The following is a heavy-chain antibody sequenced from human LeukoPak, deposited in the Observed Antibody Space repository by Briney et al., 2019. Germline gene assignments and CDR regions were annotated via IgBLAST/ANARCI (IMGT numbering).Heavy chain of an antibody. V-gene: IGHV1-18*01. CDR3: ARDGPRRIAVAGPGDY. J-gene: IGHJ4*02. D-gene: IGHD6-19*01. CDR2: ISAYNGNT. Sequence: ASVKVSCKASGYTFTSCGISWVRQAPGQGLEWMGWISAYNGNTNYAQKLQGRVTMTTDTSTSTAYMELRSLRSDDTAVYYCARDGPRRIAVAGPGDYWGQGTLVTVSS. CDR1: GYTFTSCG.